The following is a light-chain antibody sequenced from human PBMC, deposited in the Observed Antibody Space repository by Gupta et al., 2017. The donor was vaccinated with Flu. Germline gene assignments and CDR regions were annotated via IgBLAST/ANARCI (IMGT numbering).Light chain of an antibody. Sequence: HSALTQPASGSGSPGQSITISCTGTSSDVGGYNYVSWYQHHPGKAPKLMIYEVSKRPAGVSNRFSGSKSGNTASLTISGRQAEDEADYYCSSDTNNNYWVFGGGTKVTVL. CDR1: SSDVGGYNY. CDR2: EVS. V-gene: IGLV2-14*01. J-gene: IGLJ3*02. CDR3: SSDTNNNYWV.